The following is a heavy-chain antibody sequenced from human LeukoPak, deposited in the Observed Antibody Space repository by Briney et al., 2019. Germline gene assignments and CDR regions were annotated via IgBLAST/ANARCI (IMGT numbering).Heavy chain of an antibody. D-gene: IGHD5-24*01. V-gene: IGHV3-23*01. CDR1: GFTFSSYS. CDR2: ISGSGSST. CDR3: AKSGYNRFDY. Sequence: EGSLRLSCAASGFTFSSYSMNWVRQAPGKGLEWVSAISGSGSSTYYADSVKGRFTISRDNSKNTLYLQMNSLRAEDTAVYYCAKSGYNRFDYWGQGTLVTVSS. J-gene: IGHJ4*02.